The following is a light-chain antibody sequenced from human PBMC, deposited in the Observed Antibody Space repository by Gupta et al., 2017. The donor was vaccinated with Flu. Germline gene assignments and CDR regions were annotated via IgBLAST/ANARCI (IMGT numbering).Light chain of an antibody. V-gene: IGKV1-33*01. CDR1: QDISNY. CDR2: DAS. CDR3: QQYDNPFT. Sequence: DIQMTQSPSSLSASVGDRVTITCRASQDISNYLNWYQQKPGKAPKLLIYDASNLETGVPSRFSGSGSGTDFTFTISSLQPEDIATYYCQQYDNPFTFGPGTKEDIK. J-gene: IGKJ3*01.